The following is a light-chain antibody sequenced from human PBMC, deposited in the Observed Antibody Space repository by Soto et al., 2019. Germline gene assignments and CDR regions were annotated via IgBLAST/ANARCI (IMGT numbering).Light chain of an antibody. CDR1: QSVSSSY. V-gene: IGKV3-20*01. CDR3: QQYGSSRT. CDR2: GAS. Sequence: EIVLTQSPGTLSLSPGERATLSCRAGQSVSSSYLAWYQQKPGQAPRLLIYGASSRATGIPDRFSGSGSGTDFTLTISRLEPEDLALYYCQQYGSSRTFGQGTKVEIK. J-gene: IGKJ1*01.